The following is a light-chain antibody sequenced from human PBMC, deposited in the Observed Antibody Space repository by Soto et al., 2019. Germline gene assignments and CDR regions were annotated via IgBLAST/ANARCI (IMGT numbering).Light chain of an antibody. J-gene: IGLJ3*02. V-gene: IGLV2-14*01. Sequence: QSALTQPASVSGSPGQSITISCTGTSSDIGYYNYVSWYQQHPGKAPKVLIYEVSNRPSGVSDRFSGSKSGNTASLTIAGLQAEDEGDYYCSSYEDSSILVFGGGTKLTVL. CDR3: SSYEDSSILV. CDR2: EVS. CDR1: SSDIGYYNY.